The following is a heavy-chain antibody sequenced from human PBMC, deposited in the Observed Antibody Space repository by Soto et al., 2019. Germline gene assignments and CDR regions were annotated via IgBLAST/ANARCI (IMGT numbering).Heavy chain of an antibody. V-gene: IGHV3-15*07. CDR1: GFTFSNAW. CDR3: TLDKSGQYGFDY. D-gene: IGHD2-2*01. CDR2: LKSKTDSVTT. J-gene: IGHJ4*02. Sequence: EVQLVESGGGLVKPGGSLRRSCAGSGFTFSNAWLNWVRQAPGKGLEWVGRLKSKTDSVTTDYAAPVKGRFTISGDNPKNQLYQQMNCLKAEDTDMYYCTLDKSGQYGFDYWGQGHLVTVAS.